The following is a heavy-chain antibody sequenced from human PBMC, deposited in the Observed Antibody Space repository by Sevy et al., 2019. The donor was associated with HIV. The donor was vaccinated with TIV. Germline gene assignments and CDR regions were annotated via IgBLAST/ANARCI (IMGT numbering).Heavy chain of an antibody. V-gene: IGHV3-48*02. CDR3: AKEGIAAAGDAFDI. Sequence: GGSLRLSCAASGFTFSSYSMNWVRQAPGKGLEWVSYISSSSSTIYYADSVKGRFTISRDNAKNSLYLQMNSLRDEDTAGYYCAKEGIAAAGDAFDIWGQGTMVTVSS. CDR2: ISSSSSTI. CDR1: GFTFSSYS. D-gene: IGHD6-13*01. J-gene: IGHJ3*02.